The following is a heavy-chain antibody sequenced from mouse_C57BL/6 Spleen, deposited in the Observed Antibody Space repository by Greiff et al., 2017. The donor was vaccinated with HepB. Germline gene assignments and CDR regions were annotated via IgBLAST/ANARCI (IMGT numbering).Heavy chain of an antibody. V-gene: IGHV1-62-2*01. CDR3: ARHEERTTVVPGYFDY. CDR1: GYTFTEYT. D-gene: IGHD1-1*01. J-gene: IGHJ2*01. Sequence: VKVVESGAELVKPGASVKLSCKASGYTFTEYTIHWVKQRSGQGLEWIGWFYPGSGSIKYNEKFKDKATLTADKSSSTVYMELSRLTSEDSAVYFCARHEERTTVVPGYFDYWGQGTTLTVSS. CDR2: FYPGSGSI.